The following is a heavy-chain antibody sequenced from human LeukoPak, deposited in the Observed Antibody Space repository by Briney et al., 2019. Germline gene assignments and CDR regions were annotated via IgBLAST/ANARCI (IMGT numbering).Heavy chain of an antibody. J-gene: IGHJ4*02. V-gene: IGHV3-30*04. D-gene: IGHD1-26*01. Sequence: GGSLRLSCAASGFTFSSYAMHWVRQAPGKGLEWVAVISYDGSNKYYADSVKGRFTISRDNSKNTLYLQMNSLRAEDTAVYYCAREGCGSTNDYWGQGTLVTVSS. CDR1: GFTFSSYA. CDR2: ISYDGSNK. CDR3: AREGCGSTNDY.